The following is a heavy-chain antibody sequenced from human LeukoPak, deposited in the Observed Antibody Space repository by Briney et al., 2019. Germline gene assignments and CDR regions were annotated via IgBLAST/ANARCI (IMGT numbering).Heavy chain of an antibody. CDR1: GFTFSSYS. J-gene: IGHJ4*02. V-gene: IGHV3-21*04. CDR3: AKGRKVYSGGSCYIW. D-gene: IGHD2-15*01. Sequence: PGGSLRLSCAASGFTFSSYSMNWVRQAPGKGLEWVSSISSSSSYIYYADSVKGRFTISRDNAKNSLYLQMNSLRAEDTAVYYCAKGRKVYSGGSCYIWWGQGTLVTVSS. CDR2: ISSSSSYI.